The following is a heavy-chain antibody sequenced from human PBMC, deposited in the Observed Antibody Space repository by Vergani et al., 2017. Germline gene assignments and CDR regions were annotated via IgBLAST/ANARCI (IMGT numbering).Heavy chain of an antibody. V-gene: IGHV1-69*08. CDR3: ARDCPRSGSNSQLRN. Sequence: QVHLVQSGGEVKKPGSSVRISCKASEGTFTTYNFNWVRQAPGQGLEWMGRIIPMFDITNHAQKFQGRVTLTADKSTNTAYMELSSLRYEDTAVYYCARDCPRSGSNSQLRNWGQGTLVTVSS. CDR1: EGTFTTYN. D-gene: IGHD2-15*01. J-gene: IGHJ4*02. CDR2: IIPMFDIT.